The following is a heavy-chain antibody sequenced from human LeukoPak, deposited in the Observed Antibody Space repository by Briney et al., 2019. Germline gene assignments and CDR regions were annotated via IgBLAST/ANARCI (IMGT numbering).Heavy chain of an antibody. CDR3: ARAYFYDNSGYYHGPAFDY. D-gene: IGHD3-22*01. CDR2: ISSSGSTK. CDR1: GFTFSSYE. J-gene: IGHJ4*02. V-gene: IGHV3-48*03. Sequence: PGGFLRLSCAASGFTFSSYEMNWVRQAPGEGLEWVSYISSSGSTKYYADSVRGRFTISRDNAKNSLYLQMNSLRAEDTAVYYCARAYFYDNSGYYHGPAFDYWGQGSLVTVSS.